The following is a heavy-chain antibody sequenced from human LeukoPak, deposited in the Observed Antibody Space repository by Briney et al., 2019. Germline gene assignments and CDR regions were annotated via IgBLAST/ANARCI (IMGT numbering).Heavy chain of an antibody. CDR2: IKQDGNER. CDR1: GFTFSTYW. CDR3: ARIGYSSGWYAFYFDC. V-gene: IGHV3-7*01. D-gene: IGHD6-19*01. Sequence: PGGSLRLSCAASGFTFSTYWMSWVRQAPGKGLEWVANIKQDGNERYFVDSVKGRFTISRDNAKNSLYLQMNSLRAEDTAVYYCARIGYSSGWYAFYFDCWGQGTLVTVSS. J-gene: IGHJ4*02.